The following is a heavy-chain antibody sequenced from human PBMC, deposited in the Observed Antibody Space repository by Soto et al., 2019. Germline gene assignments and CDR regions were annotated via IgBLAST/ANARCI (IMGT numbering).Heavy chain of an antibody. J-gene: IGHJ5*02. CDR1: GFTFSSYA. V-gene: IGHV3-30-3*01. D-gene: IGHD5-18*01. CDR2: ISYDGSNK. CDR3: ARDWRGYSYALDEFDP. Sequence: QVQLVESGGGVVQPGRSLRLSCAASGFTFSSYAMHWVRQAPGKGLEWVAVISYDGSNKYYADSVKGRFTISRDNSKNTPYLQMNSLRAEDTAVYYCARDWRGYSYALDEFDPWGQGTLVTVSS.